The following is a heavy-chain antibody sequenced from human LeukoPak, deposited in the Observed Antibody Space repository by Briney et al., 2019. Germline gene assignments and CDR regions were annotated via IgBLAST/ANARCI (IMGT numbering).Heavy chain of an antibody. CDR3: ATDFYRGRQFDY. V-gene: IGHV1-24*01. D-gene: IGHD2/OR15-2a*01. Sequence: ASVKVSCKVSGYTLTELSMHWVRQAPGKGLEWMGGFDPEDVETTYAQKFQGRVTMTEDTSTETAYMELTSLRPEDTAVYYCATDFYRGRQFDYWGQGTLVTVSS. CDR1: GYTLTELS. J-gene: IGHJ4*02. CDR2: FDPEDVET.